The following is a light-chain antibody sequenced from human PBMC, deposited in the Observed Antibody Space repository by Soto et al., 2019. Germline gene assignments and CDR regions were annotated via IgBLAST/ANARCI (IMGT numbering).Light chain of an antibody. J-gene: IGKJ1*01. CDR1: QSISSW. CDR3: QQYNSYSGT. Sequence: DTQMTQSPSTLSASLGDRVTITCRASQSISSWLAWYQQKPGKAPKLLIYDASSLESGVPSRFSGSGSGTEFTLTISSLQPDDFATYYCQQYNSYSGTFGQGTKVDI. CDR2: DAS. V-gene: IGKV1-5*01.